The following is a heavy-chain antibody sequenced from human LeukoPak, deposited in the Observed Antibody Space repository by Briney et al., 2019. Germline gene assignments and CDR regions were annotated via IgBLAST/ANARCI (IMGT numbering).Heavy chain of an antibody. CDR3: ARDEVTY. CDR2: IKEDGSEK. CDR1: GFTFSSHR. V-gene: IGHV3-7*01. J-gene: IGHJ4*02. Sequence: GGSLRPSCAASGFTFSSHRMSWVRQTPGKGLERVAHIKEDGSEKYYVDSVKGRFTISRDNAKNSLYLQVNSLRAEDTAVYSCARDEVTYWGQGILVTVSS.